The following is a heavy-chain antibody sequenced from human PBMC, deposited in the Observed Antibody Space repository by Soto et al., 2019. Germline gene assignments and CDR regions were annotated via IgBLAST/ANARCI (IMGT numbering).Heavy chain of an antibody. CDR1: GLTFSSYA. D-gene: IGHD3-16*01. Sequence: GGSLRLSCAASGLTFSSYAMHWVRQAPGKGLEWVAVISYDGSNKYYADSVKGRFTISRDNSKNALYLHMNSLRADDTAAYYCAKWHTYNYDSLAFSGFDCWGQGTQVTVSS. CDR3: AKWHTYNYDSLAFSGFDC. J-gene: IGHJ4*02. CDR2: ISYDGSNK. V-gene: IGHV3-30-3*02.